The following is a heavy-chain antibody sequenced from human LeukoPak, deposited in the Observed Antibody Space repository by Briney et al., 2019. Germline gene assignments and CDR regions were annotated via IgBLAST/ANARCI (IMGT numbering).Heavy chain of an antibody. J-gene: IGHJ3*02. CDR1: GGTFSSYA. CDR3: ARGVVVVQGPRAFDI. D-gene: IGHD2-2*01. CDR2: IIPIFGTA. Sequence: ASVKVSCKASGGTFSSYAISWVRQAPGQGLEWMGGIIPIFGTANYVQKFQGRVTITTDESTSTAYMELSSLRSEDKAVYYCARGVVVVQGPRAFDIWGQGTMVTVSS. V-gene: IGHV1-69*05.